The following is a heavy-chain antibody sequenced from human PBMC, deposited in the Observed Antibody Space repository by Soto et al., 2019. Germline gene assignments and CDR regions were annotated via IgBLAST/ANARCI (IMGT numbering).Heavy chain of an antibody. CDR2: IIPIFGTA. CDR1: GGTFSSYA. D-gene: IGHD3-10*01. V-gene: IGHV1-69*12. CDR3: AGDYYGSGGRTRKAYYYYGMDV. J-gene: IGHJ6*02. Sequence: QVQLVQSGAEVKKPGSSVKVSCKASGGTFSSYAISWVRQAPGQGLEWMGGIIPIFGTANYAQKFQGRVTIPADESTSTAYMELSSLRSEDTAVYYCAGDYYGSGGRTRKAYYYYGMDVWGQGTTVTVSS.